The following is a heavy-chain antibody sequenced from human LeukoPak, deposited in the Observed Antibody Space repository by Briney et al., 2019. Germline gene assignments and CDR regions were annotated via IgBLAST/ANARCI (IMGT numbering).Heavy chain of an antibody. CDR3: ARFDVAAAAFDY. Sequence: SETLSLTCTVSGGSISSGSYYWSWIRQPAGKGLEWIGRIYTSGSTNYNPSLKSRVTISVDTSKNQFSLKLSSVTAADTAVYYCARFDVAAAAFDYWGQGTLVTVSS. CDR1: GGSISSGSYY. V-gene: IGHV4-61*02. J-gene: IGHJ4*02. D-gene: IGHD6-13*01. CDR2: IYTSGST.